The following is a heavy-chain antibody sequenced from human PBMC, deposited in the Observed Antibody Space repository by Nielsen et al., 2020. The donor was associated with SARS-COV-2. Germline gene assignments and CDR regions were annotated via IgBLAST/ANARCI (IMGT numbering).Heavy chain of an antibody. CDR1: GGSISSSSYY. V-gene: IGHV4-39*01. J-gene: IGHJ5*02. CDR3: ARSIMITFGGVINWFDP. CDR2: IYYSGST. Sequence: GSLRLSCTVSGGSISSSSYYWGWIRQPPGKGLEWIGSIYYSGSTYYNPSLKSRVTISVDTSKNQFSLKLSSVTAADTAVYYCARSIMITFGGVINWFDPWGQGTLVTVSS. D-gene: IGHD3-16*01.